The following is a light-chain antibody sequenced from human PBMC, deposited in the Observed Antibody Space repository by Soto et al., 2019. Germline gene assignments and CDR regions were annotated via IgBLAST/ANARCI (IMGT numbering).Light chain of an antibody. Sequence: AIQLTQSPSSLSASVGDRVTITCRASQGIRSALGWYQQKPGKVPKLLIYAASTLQSGVPSRFSGSGFCTDFTLTINSLQPEDFATYYCLLDYAYFWAFGQGTKVEVK. J-gene: IGKJ1*01. CDR2: AAS. CDR3: LLDYAYFWA. V-gene: IGKV1-6*01. CDR1: QGIRSA.